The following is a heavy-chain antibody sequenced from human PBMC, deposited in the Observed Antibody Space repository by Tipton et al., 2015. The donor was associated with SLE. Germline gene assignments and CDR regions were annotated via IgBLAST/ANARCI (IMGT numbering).Heavy chain of an antibody. Sequence: TLSLTCTVSGGSIGSGYYWGWVRQPPGKSLEWIGTIYYSGTTWYDPSLKSRLTISVDTSKGQFSRKLRLVTAADTAVYYCARGSIATAGRGWFDPWGQGTLVTVSS. D-gene: IGHD6-13*01. J-gene: IGHJ5*02. V-gene: IGHV4-39*01. CDR3: ARGSIATAGRGWFDP. CDR1: GGSIGSGYY. CDR2: IYYSGTT.